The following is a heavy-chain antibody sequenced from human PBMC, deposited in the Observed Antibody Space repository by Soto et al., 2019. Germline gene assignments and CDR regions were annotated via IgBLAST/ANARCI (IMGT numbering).Heavy chain of an antibody. CDR2: ISYDGSNK. D-gene: IGHD5-18*01. CDR3: AREDTAMVTAAFDI. Sequence: QVQLVESGGGVVQPGRSLRLSCAASGFTFSSYAMHWVRQAPGKGLEWVAVISYDGSNKYYADSVKGRFTISRDNSKNTLYLQMNSLRAEDTAVYYCAREDTAMVTAAFDIWGQGTMLTVSS. J-gene: IGHJ3*02. CDR1: GFTFSSYA. V-gene: IGHV3-30-3*01.